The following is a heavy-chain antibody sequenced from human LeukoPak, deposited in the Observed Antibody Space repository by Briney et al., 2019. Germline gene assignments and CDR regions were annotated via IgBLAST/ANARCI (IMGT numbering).Heavy chain of an antibody. V-gene: IGHV1-8*01. CDR1: GYTFTSYD. D-gene: IGHD3-3*01. Sequence: GASVKVSCKASGYTFTSYDINWVRQATGQGLEWMGWMNPNSGNTGYAQKFQGRVTMTRDTSTSTVYMELSSLRSEDTAVYYCARDSGLTIFGVVSSWFDPWGQGTLVTVSS. J-gene: IGHJ5*02. CDR2: MNPNSGNT. CDR3: ARDSGLTIFGVVSSWFDP.